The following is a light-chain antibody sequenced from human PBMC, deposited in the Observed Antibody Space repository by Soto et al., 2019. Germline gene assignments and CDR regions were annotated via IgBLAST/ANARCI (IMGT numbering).Light chain of an antibody. CDR2: GAS. V-gene: IGKV3-20*01. Sequence: EIVLTQSTASLSLSPGARTTLSCRASQSVSSSYLAWYQQKPGQAPRLLIYGASSRATGIPDRFSGSGSGTDFTLTISRLEPEDFAVYYCQQYGSSCTFGQGTKVDIK. CDR3: QQYGSSCT. CDR1: QSVSSSY. J-gene: IGKJ1*01.